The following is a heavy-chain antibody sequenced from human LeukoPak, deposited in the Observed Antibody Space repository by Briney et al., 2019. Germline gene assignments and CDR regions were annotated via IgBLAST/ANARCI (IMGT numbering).Heavy chain of an antibody. V-gene: IGHV3-66*01. CDR3: ARDANYDYVWGSYWRDY. J-gene: IGHJ4*02. CDR2: IYSGGST. Sequence: GGSLRLSCAASGFTVSSNYMSWVRQAPGKGLEWVSVIYSGGSTYYADSVKGRFTISRDNSKNTLYLQMNSLRAEDTAVYYCARDANYDYVWGSYWRDYWGQGTLVTVSS. CDR1: GFTVSSNY. D-gene: IGHD3-16*01.